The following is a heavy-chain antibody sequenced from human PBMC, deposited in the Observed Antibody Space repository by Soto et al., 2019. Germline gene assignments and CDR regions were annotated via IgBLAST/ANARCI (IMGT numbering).Heavy chain of an antibody. D-gene: IGHD6-13*01. CDR2: IGVNVGHI. CDR1: GFTFNYYT. CDR3: AKWQQLK. J-gene: IGHJ4*02. V-gene: IGHV3-21*01. Sequence: GSRSLSCAASGFTFNYYTMTWVRQAPGKGLEWVASIGVNVGHIFYADSVKGRFTISRDDSKKTLFLQMNSLKVEDTAVYYCAKWQQLKWGQGTLVTVSS.